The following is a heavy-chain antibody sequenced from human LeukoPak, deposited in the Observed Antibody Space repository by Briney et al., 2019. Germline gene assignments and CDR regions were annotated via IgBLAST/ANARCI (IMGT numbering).Heavy chain of an antibody. D-gene: IGHD5-24*01. Sequence: SQTLSLTCTVSGGSISSGSYYWSWIRQPAGKGLEWIGRIYTSGSTNYNPSLKSRVTMSVDTSKNQFSLKLSSVTAADTAVYYCARERMATGIWGQGTMVTVSS. CDR3: ARERMATGI. CDR2: IYTSGST. J-gene: IGHJ3*02. V-gene: IGHV4-61*02. CDR1: GGSISSGSYY.